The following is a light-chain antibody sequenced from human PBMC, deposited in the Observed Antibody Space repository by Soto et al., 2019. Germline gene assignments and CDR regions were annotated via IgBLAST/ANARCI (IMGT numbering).Light chain of an antibody. CDR2: SNG. J-gene: IGLJ3*02. Sequence: QSVLTHPPSVSVAPGQRVTISCTGTSSNTGAGSGVHWYQQHPGTAPKYLIYSNGNRTSGVPDRFSGSKSGNSASLANSGLQAEDEAADFCQSYDTSLRGLVFGGGTKLTVL. V-gene: IGLV1-40*01. CDR1: SSNTGAGSG. CDR3: QSYDTSLRGLV.